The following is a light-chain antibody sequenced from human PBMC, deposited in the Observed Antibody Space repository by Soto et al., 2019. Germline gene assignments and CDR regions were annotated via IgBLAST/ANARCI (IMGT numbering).Light chain of an antibody. J-gene: IGLJ1*01. Sequence: QAVVSEPPSVCGAPGQVVTISCTGSSSNIGAGYDAHWFQQVPGTAPKLLIYGSTNRPSGVPDRFSGSKSGTSASLAITGLQAEDEADYYCQSYDSSLGGNYVFGTGTKVTVL. CDR3: QSYDSSLGGNYV. V-gene: IGLV1-40*01. CDR2: GST. CDR1: SSNIGAGYD.